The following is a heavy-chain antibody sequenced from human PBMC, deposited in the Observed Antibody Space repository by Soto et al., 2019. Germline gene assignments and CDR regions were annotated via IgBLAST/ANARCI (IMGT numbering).Heavy chain of an antibody. J-gene: IGHJ4*02. Sequence: GPTLVNPTQTLTLTCTFSGFSLSTRGVGVGWIRQPPGKALEWLAVIYWDDDKRYSPSLQSRLTITKDTSKNQVVLTMTNMDLLDTATYYCARKNYGDYPTDYWGQGTLVTVSS. CDR3: ARKNYGDYPTDY. CDR1: GFSLSTRGVG. D-gene: IGHD4-17*01. V-gene: IGHV2-5*02. CDR2: IYWDDDK.